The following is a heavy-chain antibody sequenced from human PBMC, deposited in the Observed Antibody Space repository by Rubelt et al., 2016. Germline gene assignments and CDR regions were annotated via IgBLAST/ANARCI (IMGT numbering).Heavy chain of an antibody. D-gene: IGHD2-2*01. J-gene: IGHJ4*02. CDR3: ARGLVVPAAMFRD. CDR1: GGSISSSSYY. Sequence: QLQLQESGPGLVKPSETLSLTCTVSGGSISSSSYYWGWIRQPPGKGLEWIGSIYYSGSTYYNPSLKGRVTISVDTSKNQFSLKLSSVTAADTAVYYCARGLVVPAAMFRDWGQGTLVTVSS. CDR2: IYYSGST. V-gene: IGHV4-39*07.